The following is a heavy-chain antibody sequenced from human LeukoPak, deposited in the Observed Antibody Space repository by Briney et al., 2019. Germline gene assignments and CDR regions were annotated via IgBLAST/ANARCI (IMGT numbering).Heavy chain of an antibody. Sequence: AASVKVSCKASGYTFTSYGISWVRQAPGQGLEWMGWISAYNGNTNYAQKLQGRVTMTTDTSTSTAYMELRSLRSDDTAVYYCAREPQYYDFWSGYYTRWFDPWGQGTLVTVSS. CDR3: AREPQYYDFWSGYYTRWFDP. CDR2: ISAYNGNT. V-gene: IGHV1-18*01. J-gene: IGHJ5*02. D-gene: IGHD3-3*01. CDR1: GYTFTSYG.